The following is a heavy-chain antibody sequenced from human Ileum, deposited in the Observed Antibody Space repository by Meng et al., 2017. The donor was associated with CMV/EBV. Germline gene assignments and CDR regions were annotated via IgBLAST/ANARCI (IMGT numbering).Heavy chain of an antibody. CDR2: ISSKAYGGTT. V-gene: IGHV3-49*04. J-gene: IGHJ4*02. D-gene: IGHD3-16*01. Sequence: GESLKISCTASGFTFGDYAMGWVRQAPGKGLEWVGFISSKAYGGTTEYAASVKGRFTISRDDSKSIAYLQMNSLKIDDTAVYYCTGGANNYWGQGTLVTVSS. CDR1: GFTFGDYA. CDR3: TGGANNY.